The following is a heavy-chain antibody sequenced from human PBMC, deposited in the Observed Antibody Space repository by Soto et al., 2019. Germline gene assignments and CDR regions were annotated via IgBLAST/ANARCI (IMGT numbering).Heavy chain of an antibody. CDR2: ISYDGSNK. CDR3: ARDGGYSYGPYWYFDL. Sequence: QVQLVESGGGVVQPGRSLRLSCAASGFTFSSYAMHWVRQAPGKGLEWVAVISYDGSNKYYADSVKGRFTISRDNSKNTLYRQVNSLRAADTAVYYCARDGGYSYGPYWYFDLWGRGTLVTVSS. V-gene: IGHV3-30-3*01. CDR1: GFTFSSYA. D-gene: IGHD5-18*01. J-gene: IGHJ2*01.